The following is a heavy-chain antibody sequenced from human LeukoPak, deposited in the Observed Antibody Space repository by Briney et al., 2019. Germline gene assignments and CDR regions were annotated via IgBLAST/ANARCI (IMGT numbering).Heavy chain of an antibody. J-gene: IGHJ4*02. Sequence: HPGGSLRLSCAASGFTFSSYWMHWVRQAPGKGLVWVSRINSGGSSTNYADSVKGRFTISRDNAENTLYLQMNSLRAEDTAVYYCARGVTMATISPYDYWGQGTLVTVSS. D-gene: IGHD5-24*01. CDR1: GFTFSSYW. V-gene: IGHV3-74*01. CDR3: ARGVTMATISPYDY. CDR2: INSGGSST.